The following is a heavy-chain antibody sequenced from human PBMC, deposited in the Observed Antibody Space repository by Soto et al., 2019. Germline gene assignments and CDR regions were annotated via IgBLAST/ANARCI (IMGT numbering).Heavy chain of an antibody. CDR3: ARIRGGIPAAASTAYYYYYYVDV. V-gene: IGHV4-34*01. Sequence: QVQLQQWGAGLLKPSETLSLTCAVYGGSFSGYYWSGIRQPPGKGLERIVEINHSGSTNYNPSLTSRVTISVDTSKNQFALKLRSVTAADTAVYYCARIRGGIPAAASTAYYYYYYVDVWGKGTTVTVSS. J-gene: IGHJ6*03. CDR2: INHSGST. CDR1: GGSFSGYY. D-gene: IGHD2-2*01.